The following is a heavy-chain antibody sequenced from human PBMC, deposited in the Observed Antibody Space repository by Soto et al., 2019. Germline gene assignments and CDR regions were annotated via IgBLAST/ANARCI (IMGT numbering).Heavy chain of an antibody. CDR1: GYTFTSYY. V-gene: IGHV1-46*01. Sequence: QVRLVQSGAEVKKPGASVKVSCKASGYTFTSYYMHWVRQAPGQGLEWMGIINPSGGSTSYAQKFQGRVTMTRDTSTSTVYMELSSLRSEDTAVYYCARDNLGYCSGGSCYSGMDVWGQGTTVTVSS. CDR3: ARDNLGYCSGGSCYSGMDV. D-gene: IGHD2-15*01. J-gene: IGHJ6*02. CDR2: INPSGGST.